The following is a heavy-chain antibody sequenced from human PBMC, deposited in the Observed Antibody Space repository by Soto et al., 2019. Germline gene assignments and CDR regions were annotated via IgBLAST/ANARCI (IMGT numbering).Heavy chain of an antibody. CDR1: GYTFTSYG. D-gene: IGHD2-8*01. Sequence: GASVKVSCKASGYTFTSYGISWVRQAPGQGLEWMGWISAYNGNTNYAQKLQGRVTMTTDTSTSTAYMELSSLRDEDTAVYFCVRDPNGIIDFDFWGQGTQVTVSS. CDR3: VRDPNGIIDFDF. CDR2: ISAYNGNT. V-gene: IGHV1-18*01. J-gene: IGHJ4*02.